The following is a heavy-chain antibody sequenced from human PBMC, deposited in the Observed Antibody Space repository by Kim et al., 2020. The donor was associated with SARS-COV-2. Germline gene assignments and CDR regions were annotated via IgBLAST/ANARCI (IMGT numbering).Heavy chain of an antibody. Sequence: SETLSFTCTVSGGSISSYYWSWIRQPPGKGLEWIGYIYYSGSTNYNPSLKSRVTISVDTSKNQFSLKLSSVTAADTAVYYCARDRVATKDAFDIWGQGTMVTVSS. CDR2: IYYSGST. CDR3: ARDRVATKDAFDI. CDR1: GGSISSYY. V-gene: IGHV4-59*01. D-gene: IGHD5-12*01. J-gene: IGHJ3*02.